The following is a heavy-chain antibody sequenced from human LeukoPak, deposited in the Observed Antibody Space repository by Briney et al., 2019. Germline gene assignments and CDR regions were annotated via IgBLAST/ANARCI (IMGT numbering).Heavy chain of an antibody. V-gene: IGHV1-8*01. D-gene: IGHD3-22*01. CDR1: GYTFTSYD. CDR3: ARGKKDYYDSSGYSENFDY. CDR2: MNPNSGNT. Sequence: ASVKVSCKASGYTFTSYDINSVRQATGQGLEWMGWMNPNSGNTGYAQKFQGRVTMTRNTSISTAYMELSSLRSEDTAVYYCARGKKDYYDSSGYSENFDYWGQGTLVTVSS. J-gene: IGHJ4*02.